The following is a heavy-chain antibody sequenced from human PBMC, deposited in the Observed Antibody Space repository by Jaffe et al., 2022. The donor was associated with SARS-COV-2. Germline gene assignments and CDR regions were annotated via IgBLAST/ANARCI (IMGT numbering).Heavy chain of an antibody. Sequence: QVQLVESGGGVVQPGRSLRLSCAASGFTFSSYAMHWVRQAPGKGLEWVAVISYDGSNKYYADSVKGRFTISRDNSKNTLYLQMNSLRAEDTAVYYCARAEGYCSSTSCSALYYYYGMDVWGQGTTVTVSS. V-gene: IGHV3-30-3*01. CDR2: ISYDGSNK. D-gene: IGHD2-2*01. J-gene: IGHJ6*02. CDR3: ARAEGYCSSTSCSALYYYYGMDV. CDR1: GFTFSSYA.